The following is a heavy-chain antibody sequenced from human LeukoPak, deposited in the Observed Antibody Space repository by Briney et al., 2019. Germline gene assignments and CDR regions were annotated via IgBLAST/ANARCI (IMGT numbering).Heavy chain of an antibody. CDR1: GFTFDDYA. CDR2: IKSDGSNT. D-gene: IGHD4-23*01. J-gene: IGHJ2*01. V-gene: IGHV3-74*01. Sequence: GGSLRLSCAASGFTFDDYAMHWVRQAPGKGLVWVSRIKSDGSNTNYADSVKGRFTISRDNAKNTLYLQMNSLRAEDTAVYYCTRVGDYGGNWAWYFDLWGRGTLVTVSS. CDR3: TRVGDYGGNWAWYFDL.